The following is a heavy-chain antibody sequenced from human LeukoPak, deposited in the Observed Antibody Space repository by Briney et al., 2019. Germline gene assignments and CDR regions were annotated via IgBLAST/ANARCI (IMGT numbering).Heavy chain of an antibody. D-gene: IGHD1-26*01. CDR2: IYYSGST. Sequence: PSETLSLTCSVSGGSIISSNDYWGWIRQPPGKGLEWIATIYYSGSTYYNPSLKSRVIISLDTSKNQFSLKLSSVTAADTAVYYCARLVGATEEDYYYYYMDVWGKGTTVTISS. J-gene: IGHJ6*03. CDR3: ARLVGATEEDYYYYYMDV. V-gene: IGHV4-39*07. CDR1: GGSIISSNDY.